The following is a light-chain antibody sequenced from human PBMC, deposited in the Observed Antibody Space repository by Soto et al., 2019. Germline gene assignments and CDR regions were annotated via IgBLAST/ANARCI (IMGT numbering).Light chain of an antibody. Sequence: EIVLTQSPATLSLSPGERAILSCRASQSVRNLLAWYQHKPGQAPRLLIYDASNSATGIPARFSGSGSGTDFTLTITTLEPEDFVFYYCQQRFNWLTFGGGTKVEIK. V-gene: IGKV3-11*01. J-gene: IGKJ4*01. CDR3: QQRFNWLT. CDR2: DAS. CDR1: QSVRNL.